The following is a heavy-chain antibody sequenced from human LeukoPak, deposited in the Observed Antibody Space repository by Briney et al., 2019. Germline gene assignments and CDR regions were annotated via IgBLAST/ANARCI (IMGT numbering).Heavy chain of an antibody. CDR2: IYYSGST. Sequence: PSEALSLTCTVSGGSISSYYWSWIRQPPGKGLEWIGYIYYSGSTNYNPSLKSRVTISVDTSKNQFSLKLSSVTAADTAVYYCARDRGALYYWGQGTLVTVSS. J-gene: IGHJ4*02. CDR3: ARDRGALYY. V-gene: IGHV4-59*01. CDR1: GGSISSYY.